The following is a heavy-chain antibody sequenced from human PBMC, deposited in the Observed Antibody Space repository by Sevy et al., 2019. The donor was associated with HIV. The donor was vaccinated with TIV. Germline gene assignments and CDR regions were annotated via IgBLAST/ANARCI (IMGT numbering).Heavy chain of an antibody. CDR1: GFTFSDYY. Sequence: GGSLRLFCAASGFTFSDYYMSWIRQAPGKGLEWVSYISSSGSTIYYADSVKGRFTISRDNAKNSLYLQMNSLRAEDTAVYYCARGGIAAADPTYYYYYGMDVWGQGTTVTVSS. CDR2: ISSSGSTI. V-gene: IGHV3-11*01. D-gene: IGHD6-13*01. J-gene: IGHJ6*02. CDR3: ARGGIAAADPTYYYYYGMDV.